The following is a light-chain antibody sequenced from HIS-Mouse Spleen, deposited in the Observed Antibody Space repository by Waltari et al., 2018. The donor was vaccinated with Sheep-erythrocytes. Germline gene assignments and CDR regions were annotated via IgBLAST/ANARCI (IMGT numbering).Light chain of an antibody. CDR3: SSYAGSNNWV. J-gene: IGLJ3*02. CDR1: SSDVGGYNY. V-gene: IGLV2-8*01. Sequence: QSALTQPPSASGPPGQSVTISCTGTSSDVGGYNYVSWYQQPQGKAPKLMIYEVSMRPSGFPVRFAGSKSGNTASLTVSGLQAEDEADYYCSSYAGSNNWVFGGGTKLTVL. CDR2: EVS.